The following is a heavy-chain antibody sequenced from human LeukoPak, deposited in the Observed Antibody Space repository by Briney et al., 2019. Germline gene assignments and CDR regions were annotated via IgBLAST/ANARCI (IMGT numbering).Heavy chain of an antibody. CDR3: AARYYYDSSGYYFGREFDY. Sequence: SETLSLTCTVSGGSISSSSYYWGWIRQPPGKGLEWIGSIYYSGSTYYNPSLKSRVTISVDTPKNQFSLKLSSVTAADTAVYYCAARYYYDSSGYYFGREFDYWGQGTLVTVSS. CDR1: GGSISSSSYY. V-gene: IGHV4-39*01. J-gene: IGHJ4*02. D-gene: IGHD3-22*01. CDR2: IYYSGST.